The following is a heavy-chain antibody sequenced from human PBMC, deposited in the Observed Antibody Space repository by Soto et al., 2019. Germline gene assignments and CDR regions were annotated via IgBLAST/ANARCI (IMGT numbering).Heavy chain of an antibody. D-gene: IGHD6-19*01. Sequence: ASVKVSCKASGYTFTSYDINWVRQATGQGLEWMGWMNPNSGNTGYAQKFQGRVTMTRNTSISIAYMELSSLRSEDTAVYYCESGRITVVGSRAYYSMDVWGQGTTVTVSS. J-gene: IGHJ6*02. V-gene: IGHV1-8*01. CDR3: ESGRITVVGSRAYYSMDV. CDR2: MNPNSGNT. CDR1: GYTFTSYD.